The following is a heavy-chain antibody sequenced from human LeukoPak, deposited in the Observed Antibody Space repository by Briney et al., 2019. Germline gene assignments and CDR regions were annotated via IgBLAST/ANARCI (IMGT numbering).Heavy chain of an antibody. Sequence: GGSLRLSCAASGFTFDDYAMHWVRQAPGKGLEWVSLISWDGGSTYYADSVKGRFTISRDNSKNSLYLQMNSLRAEDTALYYCAKAHLRKRSLSDYVWGSYRPGHYYYYMDVWGKGTTVTVSS. J-gene: IGHJ6*03. V-gene: IGHV3-43D*03. CDR2: ISWDGGST. CDR3: AKAHLRKRSLSDYVWGSYRPGHYYYYMDV. D-gene: IGHD3-16*02. CDR1: GFTFDDYA.